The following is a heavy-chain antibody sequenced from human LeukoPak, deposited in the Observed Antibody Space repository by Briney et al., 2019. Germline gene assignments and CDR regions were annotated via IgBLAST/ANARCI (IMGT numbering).Heavy chain of an antibody. Sequence: SETLSLTCTISGGSISTYYWSWIRQPPGKGLEWIGYIYYSGSTNYNPSLKSRVTISADASESQFSLKLSSVTAADTAVYYCARHGGLKRSFEIWGQGTMVTVSS. V-gene: IGHV4-59*08. CDR1: GGSISTYY. D-gene: IGHD3-16*01. CDR3: ARHGGLKRSFEI. CDR2: IYYSGST. J-gene: IGHJ3*02.